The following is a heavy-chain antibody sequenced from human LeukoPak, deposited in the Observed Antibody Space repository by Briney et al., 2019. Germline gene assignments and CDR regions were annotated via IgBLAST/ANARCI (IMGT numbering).Heavy chain of an antibody. CDR3: ATGGSSWNEY. CDR1: GGSISSSTW. CDR2: IHHSGST. J-gene: IGHJ4*02. V-gene: IGHV4-4*02. D-gene: IGHD6-13*01. Sequence: PSGTLSLTCAVSGGSISSSTWWSWVRQPPGKGLEWIGEIHHSGSTYYNPSLESRLTMSLDKSKNQFSLNLYSMAAADTAVYFCATGGSSWNEYWGQGTLVTVSS.